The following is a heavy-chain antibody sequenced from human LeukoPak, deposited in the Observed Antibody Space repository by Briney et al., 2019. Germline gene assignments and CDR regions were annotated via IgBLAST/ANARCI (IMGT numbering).Heavy chain of an antibody. CDR1: GFTVSSNY. CDR3: ASPGVAGLIQH. CDR2: IYSGGST. Sequence: GGSLRLSCAASGFTVSSNYMSWVRQAPGKGLEWVSVIYSGGSTYYADSVKGRFTISRGNSKNTLYLQMNSLRAEDTAVYYCASPGVAGLIQHWGQGTLVTVSS. D-gene: IGHD7-27*01. V-gene: IGHV3-53*01. J-gene: IGHJ1*01.